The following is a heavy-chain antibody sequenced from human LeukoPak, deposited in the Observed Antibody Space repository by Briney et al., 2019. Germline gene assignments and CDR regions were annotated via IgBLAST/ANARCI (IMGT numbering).Heavy chain of an antibody. V-gene: IGHV3-53*01. CDR3: AKDGGAGGLRYFDWPIREKDGYYFDY. D-gene: IGHD3-9*01. CDR1: GFTVSNNY. J-gene: IGHJ4*02. CDR2: IYSGGIT. Sequence: PGGSLRLSCAASGFTVSNNYMTWVRQALGEGLEWVSVIYSGGITYYADSVKGRFTISRDNSKSTLYLQMNSVRAEDTAVYYCAKDGGAGGLRYFDWPIREKDGYYFDYWGQGTLVTVSS.